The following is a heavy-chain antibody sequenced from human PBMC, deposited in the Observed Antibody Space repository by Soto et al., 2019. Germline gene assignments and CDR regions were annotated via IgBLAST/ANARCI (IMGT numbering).Heavy chain of an antibody. CDR3: ARLQAAAGDNGLTFDC. Sequence: EVQLVQSGAEVKKPGESLRISCKGSGYSFTSYWISWVRQMPGKGLEWMGRIDPSDSYTNYSPSFQGHVTISADKSISTAYRQWSRLKASDTAMYYCARLQAAAGDNGLTFDCWGQGTLVTVSS. CDR2: IDPSDSYT. D-gene: IGHD6-13*01. J-gene: IGHJ4*02. V-gene: IGHV5-10-1*01. CDR1: GYSFTSYW.